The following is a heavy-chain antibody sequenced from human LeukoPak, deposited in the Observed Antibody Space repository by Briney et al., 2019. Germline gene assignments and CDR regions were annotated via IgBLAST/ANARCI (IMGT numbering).Heavy chain of an antibody. Sequence: GGSLRLSCAASGFTFSSYSMNWVRQAPGKGLEWVSYISSSSSTIYYADSVKGRLTISRDNAKNSLYLQMNSLRDEDTAVYYCARGYSGSRGAFDIWGQGTMVTVSS. CDR1: GFTFSSYS. CDR3: ARGYSGSRGAFDI. J-gene: IGHJ3*02. CDR2: ISSSSSTI. V-gene: IGHV3-48*02. D-gene: IGHD1-26*01.